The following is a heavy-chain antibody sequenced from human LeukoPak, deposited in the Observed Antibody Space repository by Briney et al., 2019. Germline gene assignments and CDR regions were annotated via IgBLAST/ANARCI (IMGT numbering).Heavy chain of an antibody. CDR3: AKKVVVGATSPYSDFQD. CDR2: ISGSGVTT. D-gene: IGHD1-26*01. CDR1: GFTFSSYA. V-gene: IGHV3-23*01. Sequence: GSLRLSCVASGFTFSSYAMAWVRQAPGKGLEWVSAISGSGVTTHNAGSVKGRLSISRDNSKNTLYLQMNSLRAEDTALYYCAKKVVVGATSPYSDFQDWGQGTLVTVSS. J-gene: IGHJ1*01.